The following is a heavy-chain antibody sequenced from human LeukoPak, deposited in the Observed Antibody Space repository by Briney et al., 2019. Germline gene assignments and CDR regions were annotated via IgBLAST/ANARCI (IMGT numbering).Heavy chain of an antibody. V-gene: IGHV4-4*07. CDR2: IYTSGST. Sequence: PSETLSLTCTVSGGSISSYYRSWIRQPPGKGLEWIGRIYTSGSTNYNPSLKSRVTMSVDTSKNQFSLKLSSVTAADTAVYYCEREPPYYGSGSSVYYYYGMDVWGQGTTVTVSS. CDR3: EREPPYYGSGSSVYYYYGMDV. J-gene: IGHJ6*02. D-gene: IGHD3-10*01. CDR1: GGSISSYY.